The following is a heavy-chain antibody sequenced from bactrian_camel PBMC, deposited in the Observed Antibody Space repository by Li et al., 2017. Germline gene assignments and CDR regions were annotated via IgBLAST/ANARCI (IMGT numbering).Heavy chain of an antibody. CDR2: IDSDGAT. V-gene: IGHV3S6*01. CDR1: EYRHNTYC. D-gene: IGHD1*01. J-gene: IGHJ4*01. Sequence: HVQLVESGGGSVPAGGSLTLSCNVVSEYRHNTYCMGWFRATPDKGSEGVAIIDSDGATDYADSVKGRFTVSRDNAKKALYLQVNSLELEDTAIYYCGADWRDCATLDGTRNSWDYRSQGTQVTVS. CDR3: GADWRDCATLDGTRNSWDY.